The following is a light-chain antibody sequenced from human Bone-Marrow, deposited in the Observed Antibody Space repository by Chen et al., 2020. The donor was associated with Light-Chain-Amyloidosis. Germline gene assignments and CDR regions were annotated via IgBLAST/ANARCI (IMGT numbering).Light chain of an antibody. CDR2: GKT. Sequence: SSELTQDPAVSVALGQTVGNTCQGYSLRIYYANWYQQKPGQAPVLVIYGKTNRPSVIPDRFSGSSSGNTVSLTITGAQAEDEADYYCNSRDSSGNHVVFGGGTKLTVL. J-gene: IGLJ2*01. V-gene: IGLV3-19*01. CDR3: NSRDSSGNHVV. CDR1: SLRIYY.